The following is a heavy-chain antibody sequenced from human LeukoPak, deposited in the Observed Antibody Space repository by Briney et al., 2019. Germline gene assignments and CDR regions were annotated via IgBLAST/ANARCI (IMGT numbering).Heavy chain of an antibody. CDR1: GGSISSTSYY. D-gene: IGHD3-9*01. Sequence: SETLSLTCTVSGGSISSTSYYWGWIRQPPGKGLEWIGSIYYRGSTSYNPSLKSRVTISLDKSRNQFSLNLSSVTAADTAVYYCARAPYDILTGYFLFDSWGQGTLVTVSS. V-gene: IGHV4-39*07. CDR3: ARAPYDILTGYFLFDS. CDR2: IYYRGST. J-gene: IGHJ4*02.